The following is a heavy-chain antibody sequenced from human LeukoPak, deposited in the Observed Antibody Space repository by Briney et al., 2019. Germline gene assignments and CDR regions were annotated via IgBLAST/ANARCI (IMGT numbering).Heavy chain of an antibody. V-gene: IGHV4-34*01. CDR3: ARLEDSSGYSFGY. D-gene: IGHD3-22*01. J-gene: IGHJ4*02. CDR1: GGSFSGYY. CDR2: INHSGST. Sequence: PSETLSLTCAVYGGSFSGYYWSWIRQPPGKGLEWIGEINHSGSTNYNPSLKSRVTISVDTSKNQFSLKLSSVTAADTAVYYCARLEDSSGYSFGYWGQGTLVTVSS.